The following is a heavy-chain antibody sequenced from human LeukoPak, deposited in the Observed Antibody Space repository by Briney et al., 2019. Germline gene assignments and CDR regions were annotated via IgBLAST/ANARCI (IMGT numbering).Heavy chain of an antibody. CDR3: TRDYGSGSPYNGPPAY. CDR2: IGYDGSNK. CDR1: GFTFSAYG. D-gene: IGHD3-10*01. J-gene: IGHJ4*02. Sequence: PGGSLRLCCAASGFTFSAYGMHWVRQAPGKGLEWVALIGYDGSNKNYADSVEGRFTISRDNSKNTLFLEMNGLRAEDTAVYSCTRDYGSGSPYNGPPAYWGQGTLVTFSS. V-gene: IGHV3-33*01.